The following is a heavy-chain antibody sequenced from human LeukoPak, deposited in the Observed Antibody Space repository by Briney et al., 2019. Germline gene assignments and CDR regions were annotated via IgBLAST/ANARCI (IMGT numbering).Heavy chain of an antibody. Sequence: GESLKISCKGSGYSFTKNWIGWVRQTPEKGLEWMGIIYPDDSDTRYSPAFRGQVTISADKSINTAYLQWSSLKASDTAMYYCARRYYTSGSLNYFDYWGQGTLVTVSS. J-gene: IGHJ4*02. V-gene: IGHV5-51*01. CDR2: IYPDDSDT. CDR1: GYSFTKNW. CDR3: ARRYYTSGSLNYFDY. D-gene: IGHD3-10*01.